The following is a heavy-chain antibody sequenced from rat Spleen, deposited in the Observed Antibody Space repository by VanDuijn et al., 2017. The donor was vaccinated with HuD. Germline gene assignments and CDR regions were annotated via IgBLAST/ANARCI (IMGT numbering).Heavy chain of an antibody. J-gene: IGHJ3*01. Sequence: QVQLKESGPGLVQPSQTLSLTCTVSGFSLTNYHVSWVRQPPGKGLEWIAAISSGGSTYYNSALKSRLSISRDTSKSQVFLKMENLQTEDTAIYYCTRGVVGGFAYWGQGTLVTVSS. CDR3: TRGVVGGFAY. CDR2: ISSGGST. D-gene: IGHD1-12*02. CDR1: GFSLTNYH. V-gene: IGHV2S12*01.